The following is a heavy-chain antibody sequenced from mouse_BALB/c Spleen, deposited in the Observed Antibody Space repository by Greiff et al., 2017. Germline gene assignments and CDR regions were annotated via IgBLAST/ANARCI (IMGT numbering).Heavy chain of an antibody. CDR3: ARGEDYEGWFAY. D-gene: IGHD2-4*01. CDR2: ISYSGST. J-gene: IGHJ3*01. Sequence: EVKLVESGPGLVKPSQSLSLSCTVTGYSITSDYAWNWIRQFPGNKLEWMGYISYSGSTSYNPSLKSRISITRDTSKNQFFLQLNSVTTEDTATYYCARGEDYEGWFAYWGQGTLVTVSA. CDR1: GYSITSDYA. V-gene: IGHV3-2*02.